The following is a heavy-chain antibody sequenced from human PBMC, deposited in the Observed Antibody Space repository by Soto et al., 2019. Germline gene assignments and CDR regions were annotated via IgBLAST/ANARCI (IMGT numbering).Heavy chain of an antibody. V-gene: IGHV4-38-2*01. CDR3: ARVISSRDEYFDY. Sequence: SETLFLTCAVSGYSISSGNYWAWIRQPPGRGLEWIGSLYHIGSTHYNTSLKSRVTISVDTSKNHFSLNLTSVTAADTAVYYCARVISSRDEYFDYWGQGTVVTVSS. CDR1: GYSISSGNY. CDR2: LYHIGST. J-gene: IGHJ4*02. D-gene: IGHD2-2*01.